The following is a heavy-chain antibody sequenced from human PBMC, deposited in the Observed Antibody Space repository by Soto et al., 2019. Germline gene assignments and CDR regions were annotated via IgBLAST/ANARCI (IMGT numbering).Heavy chain of an antibody. V-gene: IGHV3-23*01. Sequence: GGSLRLSCAASGFTFSSYAMSWVRQAPGKGLEWVSAISGSGGSTYYADSVKGRFTISRANSKNTLYLQMNSLRAEDTAVYYCAKDSYGDDSAVYYYYYMDVWGKGTTVTVSS. D-gene: IGHD4-17*01. CDR1: GFTFSSYA. J-gene: IGHJ6*03. CDR2: ISGSGGST. CDR3: AKDSYGDDSAVYYYYYMDV.